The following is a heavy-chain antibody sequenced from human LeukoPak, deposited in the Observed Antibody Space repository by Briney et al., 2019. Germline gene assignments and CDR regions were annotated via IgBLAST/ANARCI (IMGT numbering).Heavy chain of an antibody. CDR2: IYYSGST. V-gene: IGHV4-59*01. CDR1: GGSISSYY. J-gene: IGHJ6*03. D-gene: IGHD1-26*01. CDR3: ARVGSGYYYYYYMDV. Sequence: PSETLSLTCTVSGGSISSYYWSGIREPPGKGLEWSGYIYYSGSTNYNPSLKSRVTISVDTSKNQFSLKLSSVTAADTAVYYCARVGSGYYYYYYMDVWGKGTTVTVSS.